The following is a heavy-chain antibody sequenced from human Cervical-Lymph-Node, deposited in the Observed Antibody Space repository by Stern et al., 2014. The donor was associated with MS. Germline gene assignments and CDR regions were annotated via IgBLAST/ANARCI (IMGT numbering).Heavy chain of an antibody. Sequence: VQLVESGAEVKKPGSSVKVSCKASGGTFSSYPISWVRQAPGQGLEWMGGIIPIFGTANFAQKFQGRLTITADESTSPAYMELGSLRSEDTAVYYCARDRDSTVTTFGGLDVWGQGTPVTVSS. V-gene: IGHV1-69*01. CDR3: ARDRDSTVTTFGGLDV. D-gene: IGHD4-11*01. CDR2: IIPIFGTA. CDR1: GGTFSSYP. J-gene: IGHJ6*02.